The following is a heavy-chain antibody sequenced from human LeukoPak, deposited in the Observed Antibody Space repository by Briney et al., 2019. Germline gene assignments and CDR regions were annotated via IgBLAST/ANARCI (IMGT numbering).Heavy chain of an antibody. J-gene: IGHJ1*01. CDR1: GFGFSSYW. CDR2: IKQDGSEE. Sequence: GGSLRLSCAASGFGFSSYWMSWVRQVPEKGLEWVANIKQDGSEENYVDSVKGRFIISRDNAKNSLYLQMNSLRAEDTAVYYCARDPPSFQYWGQGTLVTVSA. V-gene: IGHV3-7*01. CDR3: ARDPPSFQY.